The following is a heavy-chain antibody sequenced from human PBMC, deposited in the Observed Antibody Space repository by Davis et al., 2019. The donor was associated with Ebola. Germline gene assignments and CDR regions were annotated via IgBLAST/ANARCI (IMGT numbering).Heavy chain of an antibody. J-gene: IGHJ6*02. CDR3: ARDGLVGATDYYGMDV. D-gene: IGHD1-26*01. V-gene: IGHV1-46*01. Sequence: ASVKVSCKASGYTFTGYYMHWVRQAPGQGLEWMGIINPSGGSTSYAQKFQGRVTMTRDTSISTAYMEMSSLRSEDTAVYYCARDGLVGATDYYGMDVWGQGTTVTVSS. CDR2: INPSGGST. CDR1: GYTFTGYY.